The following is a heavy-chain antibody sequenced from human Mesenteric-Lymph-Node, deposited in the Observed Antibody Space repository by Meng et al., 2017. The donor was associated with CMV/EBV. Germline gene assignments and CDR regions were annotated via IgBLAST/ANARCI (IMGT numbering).Heavy chain of an antibody. CDR3: GRHPPYKPFDF. CDR2: VYHIENT. CDR1: GSSIGIGNGH. Sequence: CTVSGSSIGIGNGHWGWIRQPPGKGLEWIGNVYHIENTVYNPSLKSRVTISLDTSKNQFSLRLSSVTAADTAVYYCGRHPPYKPFDFWSQGTLVTVSS. D-gene: IGHD1-14*01. V-gene: IGHV4-39*01. J-gene: IGHJ4*02.